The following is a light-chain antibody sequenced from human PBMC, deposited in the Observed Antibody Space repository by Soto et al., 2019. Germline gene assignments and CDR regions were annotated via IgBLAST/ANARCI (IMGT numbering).Light chain of an antibody. J-gene: IGLJ1*01. CDR3: CSYAGTVYV. Sequence: QSVLTQPPSASGTPGQRVTISCSGTSSDFGGYNYVSWYQHHPGTAPTLMIYDVSERPSGVPDRFSGSKSGNTASLTSSGLQAEDEADYDGCSYAGTVYVFGTGTQLTVL. CDR2: DVS. V-gene: IGLV2-11*01. CDR1: SSDFGGYNY.